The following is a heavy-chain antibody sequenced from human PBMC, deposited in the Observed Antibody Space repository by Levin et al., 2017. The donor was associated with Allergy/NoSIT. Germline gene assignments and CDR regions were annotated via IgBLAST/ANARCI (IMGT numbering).Heavy chain of an antibody. D-gene: IGHD3-10*01. V-gene: IGHV3-11*03. CDR3: AGRYGSGTYYQGNNY. J-gene: IGHJ4*02. Sequence: GESLKISCAASGFTFSDYYMNWIRQAPGKGLEWISYIITSGTHTSYADSVKGRFTISRDNANNLVFLQMNSLRAEGTAVYYCAGRYGSGTYYQGNNYWGQGTLVTVSS. CDR2: IITSGTHT. CDR1: GFTFSDYY.